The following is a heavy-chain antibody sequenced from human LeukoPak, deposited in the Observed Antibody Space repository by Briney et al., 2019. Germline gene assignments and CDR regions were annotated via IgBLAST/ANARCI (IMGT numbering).Heavy chain of an antibody. V-gene: IGHV3-21*01. D-gene: IGHD3-22*01. CDR2: ISSSSSYI. CDR1: GFTFSSYS. J-gene: IGHJ6*02. Sequence: GGSLRLSCAASGFTFSSYSMNWVRQAPGKGLEWVSSISSSSSYIYYADSVKGRFTISRDNAKNSLYLQMNSLRAEDTAVYYCARPKDYYDSRDYYYGMDVWGQGTTVTVS. CDR3: ARPKDYYDSRDYYYGMDV.